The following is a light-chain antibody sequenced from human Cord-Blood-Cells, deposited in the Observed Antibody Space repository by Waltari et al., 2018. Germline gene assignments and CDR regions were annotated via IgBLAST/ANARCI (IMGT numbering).Light chain of an antibody. CDR2: EGS. Sequence: QSALTQPASVSGSPGQSITISCTGTSSGVGSYNLLSWYQHPPGKAPKLMIYEGSKRHDAVSNRCSGSKSGNTASLTFSGRHAEDEADYDFCSSAGSSIFPFGGGTKLTVL. V-gene: IGLV2-23*03. CDR3: CSSAGSSIFP. J-gene: IGLJ2*01. CDR1: SSGVGSYNL.